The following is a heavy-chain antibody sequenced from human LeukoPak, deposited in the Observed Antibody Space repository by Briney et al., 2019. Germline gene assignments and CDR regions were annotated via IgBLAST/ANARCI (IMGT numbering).Heavy chain of an antibody. V-gene: IGHV1-2*02. D-gene: IGHD2-2*01. CDR3: ARSALAVPAARGPGKYAFDI. J-gene: IGHJ3*02. CDR2: INPNSGGT. CDR1: GYTFTGYY. Sequence: ASVKVSCKASGYTFTGYYMHWVRQAPGQGLEWMGWINPNSGGTNYAQKFQGRVTVTRDTPISTAYMELSRLRSDDTAVYYCARSALAVPAARGPGKYAFDIWGQGTMVTVSS.